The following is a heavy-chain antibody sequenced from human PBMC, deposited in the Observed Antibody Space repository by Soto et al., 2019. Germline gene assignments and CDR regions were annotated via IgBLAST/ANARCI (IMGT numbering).Heavy chain of an antibody. D-gene: IGHD3-9*01. CDR3: ARRSFDWLFRDNYGMDV. V-gene: IGHV5-10-1*01. CDR1: GYSFTSYW. Sequence: GESLKISCKGSGYSFTSYWISWVRQMPGKGLEWMGRIDPSDSYTNYSPSFQGHVTISADKSISTAYLQWSSLKASDTAMYYCARRSFDWLFRDNYGMDVWGQGTTVTAP. J-gene: IGHJ6*02. CDR2: IDPSDSYT.